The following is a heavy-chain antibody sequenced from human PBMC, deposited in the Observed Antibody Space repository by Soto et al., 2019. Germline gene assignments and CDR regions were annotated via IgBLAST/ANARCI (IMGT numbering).Heavy chain of an antibody. Sequence: SEEASCKASGGTFSSYAISWVRQAPGQGLEWMGGIIPIFGTANYAQRFQGRVTITADESTSTVYMELSSLRSEDTAVYYCAKVDLSRAWDYWGQETLVTVSS. J-gene: IGHJ4*02. CDR2: IIPIFGTA. V-gene: IGHV1-69*13. CDR3: AKVDLSRAWDY. D-gene: IGHD3-16*01. CDR1: GGTFSSYA.